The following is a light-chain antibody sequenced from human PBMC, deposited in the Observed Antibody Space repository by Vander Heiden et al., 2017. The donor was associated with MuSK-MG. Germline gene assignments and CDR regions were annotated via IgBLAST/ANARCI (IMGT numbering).Light chain of an antibody. CDR1: QSISSY. J-gene: IGKJ1*01. CDR2: SAS. Sequence: DIQMTQSQSSLSASVGDRVPITCRASQSISSYLNWYQRKPGRAPKVRNYSASSLQSRVPSRFSGSGSGTDFTLTISSLQPEDFASYYCRQSDNTPWTFGQGTKVESK. V-gene: IGKV1-39*01. CDR3: RQSDNTPWT.